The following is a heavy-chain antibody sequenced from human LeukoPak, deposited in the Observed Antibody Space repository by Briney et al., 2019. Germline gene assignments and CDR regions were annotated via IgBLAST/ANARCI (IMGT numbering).Heavy chain of an antibody. J-gene: IGHJ6*02. CDR2: IYTSGST. V-gene: IGHV4-4*07. CDR1: GGSISSYY. CDR3: ARDYLVGMVTYYDYGMDV. Sequence: SETLSLTCTVSGGSISSYYWSWIRQPAGKGLEWIGRIYTSGSTNYNPSLKSRVTMSVDTSKNQFSLKLSSVTAADTAVYYCARDYLVGMVTYYDYGMDVWGQGTTVTVSS. D-gene: IGHD5-24*01.